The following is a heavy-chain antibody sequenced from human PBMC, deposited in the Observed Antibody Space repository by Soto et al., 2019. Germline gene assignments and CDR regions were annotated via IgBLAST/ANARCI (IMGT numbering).Heavy chain of an antibody. Sequence: EVQLVESGGGLVQSGGSLRLSCSASGFTFSSYAMHWVRQAPGKGLEYVSAIKNSGGSTNYADSVKGRFTISRDNSKNTLYLQMSSLRPDDTAVYYCVVVAGSYYFDCWGQGTLVTVSS. V-gene: IGHV3-64D*08. CDR1: GFTFSSYA. D-gene: IGHD6-19*01. CDR2: IKNSGGST. J-gene: IGHJ4*02. CDR3: VVVAGSYYFDC.